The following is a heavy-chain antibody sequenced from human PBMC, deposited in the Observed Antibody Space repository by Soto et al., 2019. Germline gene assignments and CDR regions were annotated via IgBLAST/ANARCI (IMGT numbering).Heavy chain of an antibody. J-gene: IGHJ4*02. CDR3: ARSIVVVTSFDY. D-gene: IGHD3-22*01. CDR2: INAGNGNT. Sequence: QVQLVQSGAEVKKPGASVKVSCKASGYTFTSYAMHWVRQAPGQRLEWMGWINAGNGNTKYSQKFQGRVTITRDTSASRAYRELSRLRSEDTAVYYCARSIVVVTSFDYWGQGTLVTVSS. V-gene: IGHV1-3*01. CDR1: GYTFTSYA.